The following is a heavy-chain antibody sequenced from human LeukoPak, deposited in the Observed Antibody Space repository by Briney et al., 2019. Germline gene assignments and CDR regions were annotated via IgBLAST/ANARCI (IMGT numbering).Heavy chain of an antibody. CDR1: GFTFSTYA. CDR3: ARGGSSFYYYYYLDV. CDR2: ISYDGSLE. Sequence: PGGSLRLSCAASGFTFSTYAMHWVRQAPGKGLEWVAVISYDGSLEYCADSVKGRFTISRDNSKNTLYLQMNSLSTEDTAVYYCARGGSSFYYYYYLDVWGKGTTVTVSS. V-gene: IGHV3-30*01. J-gene: IGHJ6*03. D-gene: IGHD6-6*01.